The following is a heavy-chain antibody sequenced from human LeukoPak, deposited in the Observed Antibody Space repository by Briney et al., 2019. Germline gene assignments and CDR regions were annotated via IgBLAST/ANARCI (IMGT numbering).Heavy chain of an antibody. CDR3: ARDRSPSQHYDYVWWSYRPQPDAFDI. V-gene: IGHV3-21*01. Sequence: GGSLRLSCAASGFTFSSYRMNWVRQAPGKGLEWVSSISSSSSYIYYTDSVKGRFTISRDNAKNSLYLQVNSQRAEDTAVYYCARDRSPSQHYDYVWWSYRPQPDAFDIWGQGTMVPVSS. CDR2: ISSSSSYI. J-gene: IGHJ3*02. D-gene: IGHD3-16*02. CDR1: GFTFSSYR.